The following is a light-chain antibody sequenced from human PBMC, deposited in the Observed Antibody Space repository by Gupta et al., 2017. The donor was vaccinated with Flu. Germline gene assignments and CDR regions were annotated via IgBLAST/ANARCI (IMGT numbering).Light chain of an antibody. J-gene: IGKJ1*01. CDR1: QLSSDF. Sequence: GDRVTITCRARQLSSDFLTWDQQKPGIAPKLLIDAASSLQSWVPTRYSGRGSATDFTLSISSLQAEDFATYYCQQRYTDPRTFGQGTKLEIK. CDR2: AAS. CDR3: QQRYTDPRT. V-gene: IGKV1-39*01.